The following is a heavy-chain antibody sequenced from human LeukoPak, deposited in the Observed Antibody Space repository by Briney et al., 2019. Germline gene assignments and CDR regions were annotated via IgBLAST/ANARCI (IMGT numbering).Heavy chain of an antibody. V-gene: IGHV3-11*01. CDR1: GFTFSDYY. CDR3: ARDELLGATDY. J-gene: IGHJ4*02. D-gene: IGHD1-26*01. CDR2: ISSSGSTI. Sequence: GGSLRLSCAASGFTFSDYYMSWIRQAPGKGLEWVSYISSSGSTIYYADSVKGRFTVSRDNAKNSLYLQMNSLRAEDTAVYYCARDELLGATDYWGQGTLVTVSS.